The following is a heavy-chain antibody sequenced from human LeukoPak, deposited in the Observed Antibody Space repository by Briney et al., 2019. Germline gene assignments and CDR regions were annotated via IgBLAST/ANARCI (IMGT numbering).Heavy chain of an antibody. CDR1: GGTFSSYA. CDR2: IIPILGIA. V-gene: IGHV1-69*04. J-gene: IGHJ6*02. CDR3: ARDVPPTYYYYYGMDV. Sequence: ASVKVSCKASGGTFSSYAISWVRQAPGQGLEWMGRIIPILGIANYAQKFQGRVTITADKSTSTAYMELSSLRSEDTAVYYCARDVPPTYYYYYGMDVWGQGTTVTVSS. D-gene: IGHD2-2*01.